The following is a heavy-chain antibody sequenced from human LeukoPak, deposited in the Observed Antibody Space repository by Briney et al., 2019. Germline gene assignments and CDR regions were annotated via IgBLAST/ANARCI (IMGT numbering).Heavy chain of an antibody. CDR1: GFTFSSYS. J-gene: IGHJ4*02. CDR3: AKAPPRGWLGRGWDY. D-gene: IGHD6-19*01. CDR2: ISSSSLYK. V-gene: IGHV3-21*04. Sequence: GGSLRLSCAASGFTFSSYSMNWVRQAPGKGLEWVSSISSSSLYKYYADSVKGRFTISRDNAKNSLYLQMNSLRAEDTAVYYCAKAPPRGWLGRGWDYWGQGTLVTVSS.